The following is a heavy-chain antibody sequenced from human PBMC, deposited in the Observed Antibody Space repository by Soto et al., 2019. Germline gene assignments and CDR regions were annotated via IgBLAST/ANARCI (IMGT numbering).Heavy chain of an antibody. V-gene: IGHV4-30-4*01. CDR2: IYYSGST. J-gene: IGHJ4*02. CDR1: GGSISSGDYY. Sequence: PSETLSLTCTVSGGSISSGDYYWSWIRQPPGKGLEWVGYIYYSGSTYYNPSLKSRVTISVDTSKNQFSLKLSSVTAADTAVYYCARERAFWGYSYGTRFDYWGQGTLVTVSS. D-gene: IGHD5-18*01. CDR3: ARERAFWGYSYGTRFDY.